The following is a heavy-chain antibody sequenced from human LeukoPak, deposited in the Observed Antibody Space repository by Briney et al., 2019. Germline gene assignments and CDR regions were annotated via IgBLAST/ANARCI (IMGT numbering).Heavy chain of an antibody. V-gene: IGHV3-9*01. D-gene: IGHD3-10*01. Sequence: PGGSLSLSCAASGFTFDDYAMHWVRQAPGKGLEWVSGISWNSGKIGYADSVKGRFTISRDNAKNSLYLQMNSLRVEDTAFYYCTKDRIWNYGSGIWGFFDYWGQGTLVTVSS. CDR1: GFTFDDYA. CDR3: TKDRIWNYGSGIWGFFDY. CDR2: ISWNSGKI. J-gene: IGHJ4*02.